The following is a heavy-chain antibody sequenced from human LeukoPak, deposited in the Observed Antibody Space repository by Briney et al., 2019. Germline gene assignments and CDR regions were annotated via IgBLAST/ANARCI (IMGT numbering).Heavy chain of an antibody. D-gene: IGHD1-1*01. CDR1: GDSISSSSDY. V-gene: IGHV4-39*01. CDR2: IYYSGST. Sequence: SETLSLTCTVSGDSISSSSDYWDWIRQPPGKGLEWIGSIYYSGSTYYNPSLESRVTISVDTSKDQFSLKLNSVTAADTAVYYCARRGNSNWYFDLWGRGILVTVFS. CDR3: ARRGNSNWYFDL. J-gene: IGHJ2*01.